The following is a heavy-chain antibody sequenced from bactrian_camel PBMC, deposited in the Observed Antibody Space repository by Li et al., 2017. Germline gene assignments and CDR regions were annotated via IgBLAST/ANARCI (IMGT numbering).Heavy chain of an antibody. CDR3: VCADWVDGLDCPGGY. J-gene: IGHJ6*01. Sequence: DVQLVESGGGSVQAGGSLRLSCAASGLTFVGGNCMGWFRQAPGREREGVAVMDTDGTIAYADSVKGRFTISWDSGKNTVYLQMNSLNPEDTAMYYIVCADWVDGLDCPGGYWGQGTQVTVS. CDR1: GLTFVGGNC. D-gene: IGHD5*01. V-gene: IGHV3S10*01. CDR2: MDTDGTI.